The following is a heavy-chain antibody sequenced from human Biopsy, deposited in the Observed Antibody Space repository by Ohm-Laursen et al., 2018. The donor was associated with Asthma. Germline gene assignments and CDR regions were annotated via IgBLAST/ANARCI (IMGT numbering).Heavy chain of an antibody. CDR2: ITSSGASV. CDR1: GFTFSTHH. CDR3: ARGDSSNWSHYYFDY. D-gene: IGHD3-22*01. J-gene: IGHJ4*02. V-gene: IGHV3-23*01. Sequence: LRLSCAASGFTFSTHHLTWVRQAPGKGLAWVSHITSSGASVSYADSVKGRSTISRDYSKNTLYLQMHSLRAEDTAVYYCARGDSSNWSHYYFDYWGQGTLVTVSS.